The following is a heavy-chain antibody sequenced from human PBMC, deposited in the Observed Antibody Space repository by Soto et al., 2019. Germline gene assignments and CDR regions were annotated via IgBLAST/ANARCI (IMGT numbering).Heavy chain of an antibody. V-gene: IGHV3-23*01. Sequence: PGGSLRLSCEASGFTFSSYAMSWVRQAPGKGLEWVSAISGGGGSTYYADSVKGRFTISRDNTKNSLYLHMNSLSAEDTAVYCWAKEDCTNGVCYAKFYYYYGMDVWGQGTTVTVSS. CDR1: GFTFSSYA. CDR3: AKEDCTNGVCYAKFYYYYGMDV. D-gene: IGHD2-8*01. J-gene: IGHJ6*02. CDR2: ISGGGGST.